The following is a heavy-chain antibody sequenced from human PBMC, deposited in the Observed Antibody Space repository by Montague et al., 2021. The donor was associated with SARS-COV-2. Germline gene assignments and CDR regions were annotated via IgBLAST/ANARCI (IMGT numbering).Heavy chain of an antibody. Sequence: PALVTPTQTLTLTCTFSGFSLSTSGMCVSWIRQPPGKALEWLALIDWDDDKYYSTSLKTRLTISKDTSKNQVVLTMTNMDPVDTATYYCARMTTVTYPYYYYYGMDVWGQGTTVTVS. J-gene: IGHJ6*02. V-gene: IGHV2-70*01. CDR3: ARMTTVTYPYYYYYGMDV. CDR1: GFSLSTSGMC. CDR2: IDWDDDK. D-gene: IGHD4-17*01.